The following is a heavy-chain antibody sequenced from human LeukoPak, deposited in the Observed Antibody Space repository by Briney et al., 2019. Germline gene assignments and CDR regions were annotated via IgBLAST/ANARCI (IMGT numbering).Heavy chain of an antibody. Sequence: GGSLRLSCAASGFIFSTHWMHWVRQAPGKGLEWDSRINSDGSFTIYVDSVKGRFTISRDNAKNTLYLQMNSLRVEDTAVYYCARVFIFKQETGYEMDVWGQGTTVTVSS. J-gene: IGHJ6*02. CDR1: GFIFSTHW. D-gene: IGHD5-18*01. CDR2: INSDGSFT. V-gene: IGHV3-74*01. CDR3: ARVFIFKQETGYEMDV.